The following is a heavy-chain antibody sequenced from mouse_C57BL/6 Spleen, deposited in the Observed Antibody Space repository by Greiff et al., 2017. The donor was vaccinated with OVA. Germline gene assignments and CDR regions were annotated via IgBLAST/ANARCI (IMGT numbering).Heavy chain of an antibody. CDR2: IDPSDSET. V-gene: IGHV1-52*01. D-gene: IGHD1-1*01. Sequence: QVQLQQPGAELVRPGSSVKLSCKASGYTFTSYWMHWVKQRPIQGLEWIGNIDPSDSETHYNQKFKDKATLTVDKSSSTAYMQLSSLTSEDSAVYYCARRYVSSYGFAYWGQGTLVTVSA. CDR1: GYTFTSYW. CDR3: ARRYVSSYGFAY. J-gene: IGHJ3*01.